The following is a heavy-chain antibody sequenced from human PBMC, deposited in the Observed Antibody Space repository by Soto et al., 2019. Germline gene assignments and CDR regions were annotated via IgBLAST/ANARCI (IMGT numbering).Heavy chain of an antibody. V-gene: IGHV3-23*01. CDR1: GFTFSSYA. J-gene: IGHJ6*03. CDR2: ISGSGGST. Sequence: GGSLRLSCAASGFTFSSYAMSWVRQAPGKGLEWVSAISGSGGSTYYADSVKGRFTISRDNSKNTLYLQMNSLRAEDTAVYYCAKDSRQNYCSGGSCYRYYYYYMDVWGKGTTVTVSS. D-gene: IGHD2-15*01. CDR3: AKDSRQNYCSGGSCYRYYYYYMDV.